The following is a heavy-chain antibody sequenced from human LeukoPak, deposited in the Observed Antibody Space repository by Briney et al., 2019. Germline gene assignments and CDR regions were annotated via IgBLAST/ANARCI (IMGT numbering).Heavy chain of an antibody. Sequence: SETLSLTCAVYGGSFSGYYWSWIRQPPGKGLEWIGEINHSGSTNYNPSLKSRVTISVDTSKNQLSLKLSSVTAADTAVYYCARVRRDYDSSGYYPHYFDYWGQGTLVTVSS. CDR2: INHSGST. CDR1: GGSFSGYY. J-gene: IGHJ4*02. V-gene: IGHV4-34*01. CDR3: ARVRRDYDSSGYYPHYFDY. D-gene: IGHD3-22*01.